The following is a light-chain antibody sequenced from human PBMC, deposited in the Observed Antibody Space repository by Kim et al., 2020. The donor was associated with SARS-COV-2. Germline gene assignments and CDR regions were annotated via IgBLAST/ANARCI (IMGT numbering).Light chain of an antibody. J-gene: IGLJ3*02. CDR1: SSDIGGYNY. V-gene: IGLV2-14*03. Sequence: GQSITISCTGTSSDIGGYNYVSWYQQHPGKAPKLMIYDVSSRPSGVSNRFSGSKSANTASLTVSGLPAEDEADYYCSSYTSSSTLVFGGGTQLTVL. CDR3: SSYTSSSTLV. CDR2: DVS.